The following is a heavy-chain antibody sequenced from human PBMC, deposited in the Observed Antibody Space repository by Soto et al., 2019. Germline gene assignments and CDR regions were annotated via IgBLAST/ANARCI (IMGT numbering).Heavy chain of an antibody. Sequence: PGGSLRLSCAASGFSFSSYAMSWVRQAPGKGLEWVSAISGSGGSTYYADSVKGRFTISRDNSKNTLYLQMSSLRAEDTAVYYCAKDRIHQLLSDEAFDIWGQGTMVTVS. D-gene: IGHD2-2*01. CDR3: AKDRIHQLLSDEAFDI. CDR1: GFSFSSYA. CDR2: ISGSGGST. J-gene: IGHJ3*02. V-gene: IGHV3-23*01.